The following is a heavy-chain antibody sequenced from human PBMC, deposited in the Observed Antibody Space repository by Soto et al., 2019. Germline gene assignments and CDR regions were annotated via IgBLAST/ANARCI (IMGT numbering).Heavy chain of an antibody. D-gene: IGHD4-17*01. CDR3: ARAIDYGGELGRAVDY. V-gene: IGHV4-31*03. Sequence: SETLSLTCTVSGDSISSGGYFWSWIRQHPGKGLEWIGYIYFSGSTYYNPSLKSRLTISVDTAKNQFSLNLSSVTAADTAVYFCARAIDYGGELGRAVDYWGQGTLVTVSS. CDR1: GDSISSGGYF. J-gene: IGHJ4*02. CDR2: IYFSGST.